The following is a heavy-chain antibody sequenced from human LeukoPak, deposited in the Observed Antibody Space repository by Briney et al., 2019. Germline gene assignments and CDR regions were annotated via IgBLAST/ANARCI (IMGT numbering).Heavy chain of an antibody. J-gene: IGHJ4*02. CDR1: GGSFSGYY. CDR3: ARRKGSSSFK. Sequence: SETLSLTCAVYGGSFSGYYWSWIRQPPGKGLEWIGEINHSGSTNYNPSLKSRVTISVDTSKNQFSLKLSSVTAADTAVYYCARRKGSSSFKWGQGTLVTVSS. CDR2: INHSGST. V-gene: IGHV4-34*01. D-gene: IGHD6-13*01.